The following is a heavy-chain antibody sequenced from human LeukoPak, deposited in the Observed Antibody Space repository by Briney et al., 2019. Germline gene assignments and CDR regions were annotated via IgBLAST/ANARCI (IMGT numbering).Heavy chain of an antibody. Sequence: PSETLSLTCTVSGFSISSGYYWGWIRQPPGKGLEWIGSISHSGSTYYNPSLKSRVTISLDTSKNQFPLRLSSVTAADTAVYYCARDPTVLYGDPDYWGQGTLVTVSS. CDR3: ARDPTVLYGDPDY. CDR1: GFSISSGYY. V-gene: IGHV4-38-2*02. CDR2: ISHSGST. J-gene: IGHJ4*02. D-gene: IGHD4-17*01.